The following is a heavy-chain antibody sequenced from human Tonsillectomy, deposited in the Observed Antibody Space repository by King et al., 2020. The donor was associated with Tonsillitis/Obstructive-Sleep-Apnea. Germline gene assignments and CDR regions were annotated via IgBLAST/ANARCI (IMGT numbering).Heavy chain of an antibody. V-gene: IGHV3-7*04. CDR2: IKQDGSEK. J-gene: IGHJ5*02. Sequence: VQLVESGGGLVQPGGSLRLSCAASGFTFSSYWMSWVRQAPGKGLEWVANIKQDGSEKDYVDSVKGRFTISRDNAKTSLYLQMNSLRADDTAVYYCVRKMYYYASSVLGWFDPWGQGILVTVSS. CDR1: GFTFSSYW. CDR3: VRKMYYYASSVLGWFDP. D-gene: IGHD3-22*01.